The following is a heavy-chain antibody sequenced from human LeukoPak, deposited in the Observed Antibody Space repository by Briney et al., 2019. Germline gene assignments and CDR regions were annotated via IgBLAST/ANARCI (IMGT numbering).Heavy chain of an antibody. CDR3: AKHTYIGLAEYFQH. CDR1: GFTVSSNY. CDR2: IYSGGST. V-gene: IGHV3-53*05. D-gene: IGHD1-1*01. Sequence: GGSLRLSCAASGFTVSSNYMSWVRQAPGKGLEWVSVIYSGGSTYYADSVKGRFTISRDNSKNTLYLQMNSLRADDTAVYYCAKHTYIGLAEYFQHWGQGTLVTVSS. J-gene: IGHJ1*01.